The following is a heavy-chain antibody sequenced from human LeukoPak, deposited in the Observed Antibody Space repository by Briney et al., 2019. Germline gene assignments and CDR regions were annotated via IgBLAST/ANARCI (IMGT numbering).Heavy chain of an antibody. CDR2: ISSSGSTI. Sequence: PGESLRLSCAASGFTFSDYYMSWVRQAPGKGLEWVSYISSSGSTIYYADSVKGRFTISRDNAKNSLYLQMNSLRAEDTAVYYCARDMGDGYNSDYWGQGTLVTVSS. D-gene: IGHD5-24*01. CDR1: GFTFSDYY. V-gene: IGHV3-11*04. CDR3: ARDMGDGYNSDY. J-gene: IGHJ4*02.